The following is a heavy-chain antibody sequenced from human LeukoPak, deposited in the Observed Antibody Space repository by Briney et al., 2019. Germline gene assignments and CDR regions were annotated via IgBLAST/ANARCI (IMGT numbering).Heavy chain of an antibody. V-gene: IGHV3-9*01. CDR3: AKDIGRSIPTADAFDI. Sequence: GGSLRLSCAASGFTFDDYAMHWVRQAPGKGLEWVSGISWNSGSIGYADSVKGRFTISRDNAKNSLYLQMNSLRAEDTALYYCAKDIGRSIPTADAFDIWGQGTMVTVSS. D-gene: IGHD2-15*01. CDR2: ISWNSGSI. J-gene: IGHJ3*02. CDR1: GFTFDDYA.